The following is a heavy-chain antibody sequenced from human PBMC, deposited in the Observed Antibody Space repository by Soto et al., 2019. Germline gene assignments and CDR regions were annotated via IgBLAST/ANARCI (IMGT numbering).Heavy chain of an antibody. J-gene: IGHJ6*02. D-gene: IGHD4-17*01. Sequence: SETLSLTCTVSGGSISSYYWSWIRQPPGKGLEWIGYIYYSGSTNYNPSLKSRVTISVDTSKNQFSLKLSSVTAADTAVYYCARGYGDYLGSFYYYGMDVWGQGTTVTVSS. V-gene: IGHV4-59*01. CDR1: GGSISSYY. CDR2: IYYSGST. CDR3: ARGYGDYLGSFYYYGMDV.